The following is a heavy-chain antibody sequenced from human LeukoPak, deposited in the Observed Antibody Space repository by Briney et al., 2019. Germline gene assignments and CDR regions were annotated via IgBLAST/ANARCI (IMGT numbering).Heavy chain of an antibody. CDR1: GYTFTIYY. J-gene: IGHJ4*02. V-gene: IGHV1-2*02. D-gene: IGHD2-2*02. Sequence: ASVKVSCKASGYTFTIYYMHWERQAPGQGLEWMGWINPNSGATSYAQRFQGRVTMTRDTSISTAYMELSGLTSDDTAVYYCARNPPYCTSTSCYNDYWGQGTLVTVSS. CDR2: INPNSGAT. CDR3: ARNPPYCTSTSCYNDY.